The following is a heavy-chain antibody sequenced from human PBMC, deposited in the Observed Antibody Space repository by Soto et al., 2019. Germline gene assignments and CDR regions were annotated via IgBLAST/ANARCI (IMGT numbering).Heavy chain of an antibody. Sequence: QVQLVQSGAEVKKPGASVKVSCKASGYTFTSYGISWVRQAPGQGLEWMGWISAYNGNTNYAQKLQGRVTRTTDTSTSTAYMELRSVRSDDTAVYYCARVYPDSRGWYDAFDIWGQGTMVTVSS. CDR3: ARVYPDSRGWYDAFDI. CDR2: ISAYNGNT. D-gene: IGHD6-19*01. J-gene: IGHJ3*02. V-gene: IGHV1-18*01. CDR1: GYTFTSYG.